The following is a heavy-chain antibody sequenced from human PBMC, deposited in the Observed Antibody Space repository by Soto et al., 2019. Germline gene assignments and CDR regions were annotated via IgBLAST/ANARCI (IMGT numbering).Heavy chain of an antibody. CDR2: IYHSGRT. CDR1: GGSISSSNW. CDR3: ARDSRWVSGSYDASWFGP. V-gene: IGHV4-4*02. J-gene: IGHJ5*02. D-gene: IGHD1-26*01. Sequence: QVQLQESGPGLVNPSRTLSLTCAVSGGSISSSNWWIWVRQPPWKGLEWIGEIYHSGRTNYNPSLKDRVTITGDKSTNQLSLNLNSVSAADAAVYYCARDSRWVSGSYDASWFGPCGQGTQVPFSS.